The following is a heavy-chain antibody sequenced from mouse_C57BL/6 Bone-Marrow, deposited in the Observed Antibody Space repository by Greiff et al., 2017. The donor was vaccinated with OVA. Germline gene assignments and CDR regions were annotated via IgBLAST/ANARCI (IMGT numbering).Heavy chain of an antibody. D-gene: IGHD1-1*01. CDR1: GFTFSSYG. CDR2: ISSGGSYT. Sequence: EVHLVESGGDLVKPGGSLKLSCAASGFTFSSYGMSWVRQTPDKRLEWVATISSGGSYTYYPDSVKGRFTIFRDNAKNTLYLQMSSLKSEDTAMYYCARHYYGSSYYWGQGTTLTVSS. J-gene: IGHJ2*01. V-gene: IGHV5-6*01. CDR3: ARHYYGSSYY.